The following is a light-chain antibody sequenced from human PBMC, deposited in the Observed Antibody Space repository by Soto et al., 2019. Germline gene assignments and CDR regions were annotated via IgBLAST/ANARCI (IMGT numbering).Light chain of an antibody. V-gene: IGKV3D-15*01. CDR1: QSVGSK. CDR2: DAS. Sequence: IWMTQSPPTLSVSPGERATLSCGASQSVGSKLAWYQQRPGQAPRLLIYDASNRATGIPARFSGSGSGTEFSLTIRSLQSEDFAVYSCQQYGDWPGAFGGGTKV. CDR3: QQYGDWPGA. J-gene: IGKJ4*01.